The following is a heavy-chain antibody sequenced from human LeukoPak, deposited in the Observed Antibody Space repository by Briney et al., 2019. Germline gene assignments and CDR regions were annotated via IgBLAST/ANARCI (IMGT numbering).Heavy chain of an antibody. CDR2: ISGSGGST. CDR1: GGSISSYY. Sequence: PSETLSLTCTVSGGSISSYYWSWVRQAPGKGLEWVSAISGSGGSTYYADSVKGRFTISRDNSKNTLYLQMNSLRAEDTAVYYCAKARYSSGWYFVAEYFQHWGQGTLVTVSS. V-gene: IGHV3-23*01. D-gene: IGHD6-19*01. J-gene: IGHJ1*01. CDR3: AKARYSSGWYFVAEYFQH.